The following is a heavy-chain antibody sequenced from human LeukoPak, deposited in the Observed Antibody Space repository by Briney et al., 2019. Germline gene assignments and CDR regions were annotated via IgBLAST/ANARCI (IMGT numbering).Heavy chain of an antibody. CDR3: ARVFLGYCSSTSCYSDYYYGMDV. CDR2: ISAYNGNT. D-gene: IGHD2-2*01. J-gene: IGHJ6*02. Sequence: ASVKVSCKASGYTFTSYGISWVRQAPGQGLEWVGWISAYNGNTNYAQKLQGRVTMTTDTSTSTAYMELRSLRSDDTAVYYCARVFLGYCSSTSCYSDYYYGMDVWGQGTTVTVSS. CDR1: GYTFTSYG. V-gene: IGHV1-18*01.